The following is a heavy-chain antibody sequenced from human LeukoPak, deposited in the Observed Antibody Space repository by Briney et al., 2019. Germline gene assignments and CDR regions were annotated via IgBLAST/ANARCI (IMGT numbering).Heavy chain of an antibody. Sequence: GGSLRLSCAASGFSFSSYGMHWVRQAPGKGLEWVAFIRYDGTNKYYADSVKGRFTISRDNSKNTLYLQMNSLRAEDTAVYYCAKNLIGVTAIYYWGQGTLVTVSS. CDR3: AKNLIGVTAIYY. V-gene: IGHV3-30*02. CDR2: IRYDGTNK. J-gene: IGHJ4*02. D-gene: IGHD2-21*02. CDR1: GFSFSSYG.